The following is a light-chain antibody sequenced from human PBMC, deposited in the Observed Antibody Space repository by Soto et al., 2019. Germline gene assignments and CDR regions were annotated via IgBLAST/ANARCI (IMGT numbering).Light chain of an antibody. J-gene: IGKJ4*01. V-gene: IGKV1-39*01. CDR1: QSISSY. CDR2: AAS. CDR3: QHYNELPLT. Sequence: DIQMTQSPSSLSASVGDRVTITCRASQSISSYLNWYQQKPGKAPKLLIYAASSLQSGIPARFSGSGSGTDFTLTISSLQSEDFAVYYCQHYNELPLTFGGGTKVDIK.